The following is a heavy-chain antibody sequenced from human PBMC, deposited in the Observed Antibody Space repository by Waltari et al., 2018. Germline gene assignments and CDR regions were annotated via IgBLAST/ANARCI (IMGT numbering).Heavy chain of an antibody. CDR3: ATYIGASVGTAAFDV. V-gene: IGHV4-39*01. CDR2: SSYTGAH. J-gene: IGHJ3*01. Sequence: QLQLQESGPGLVRPSETLSLTCSVSGGSIATNRHYWGWIRQSPGQGLEWIATSSYTGAHYGGPSLKGRVTLSRDTSKNQLSLTLDSVTAADTAVYYCATYIGASVGTAAFDVWGQGTMVTVSS. CDR1: GGSIATNRHY. D-gene: IGHD5-12*01.